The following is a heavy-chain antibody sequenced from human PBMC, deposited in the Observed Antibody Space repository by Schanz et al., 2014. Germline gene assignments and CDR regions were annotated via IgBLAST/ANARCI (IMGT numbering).Heavy chain of an antibody. CDR1: GYTFTDYP. D-gene: IGHD3-16*01. J-gene: IGHJ4*02. V-gene: IGHV1-3*04. CDR3: AQFAEESPHNNNWGGGYFDY. Sequence: QVQLVQSGAEVKKPGASVKVSCKTSGYTFTDYPINWVRQAPGRRLEWMGWINTASGNTRYSEAFQARVTMTSDASATAPYMDLSSLASEDTAVYYCAQFAEESPHNNNWGGGYFDYWGQGTLVTVSS. CDR2: INTASGNT.